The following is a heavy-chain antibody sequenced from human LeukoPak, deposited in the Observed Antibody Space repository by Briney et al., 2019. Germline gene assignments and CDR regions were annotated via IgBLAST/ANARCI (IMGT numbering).Heavy chain of an antibody. CDR2: ISYDGSNK. D-gene: IGHD6-13*01. CDR3: ARAGVSYYYGMDV. CDR1: GFTFSSYA. Sequence: QPGGSLRLSCAASGFTFSSYAMHWVRQAPGKGLEWVAVISYDGSNKYCADSVKGRFTISRDNSKNTLYLQMNSLRAEDTAVYYCARAGVSYYYGMDVWGQGTTVTVSS. J-gene: IGHJ6*02. V-gene: IGHV3-30-3*01.